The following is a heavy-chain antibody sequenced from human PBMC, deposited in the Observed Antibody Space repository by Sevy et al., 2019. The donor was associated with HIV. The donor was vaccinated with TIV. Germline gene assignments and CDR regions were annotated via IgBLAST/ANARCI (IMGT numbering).Heavy chain of an antibody. CDR1: GFTFRTYA. D-gene: IGHD1-26*01. J-gene: IGHJ4*02. V-gene: IGHV3-30-3*01. CDR3: ARGPEWELTSFLSH. Sequence: GGSLRLSCAASGFTFRTYALHWVRQAPGRGLEWLVLISSNGDNAFYANSVRGRLTVSRDNSMNTLSLQMSSLTAEDTAVYYCARGPEWELTSFLSHWGQGTLVTVSS. CDR2: ISSNGDNA.